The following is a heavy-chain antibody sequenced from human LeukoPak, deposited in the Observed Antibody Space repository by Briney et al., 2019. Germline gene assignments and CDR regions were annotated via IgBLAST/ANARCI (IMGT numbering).Heavy chain of an antibody. CDR3: ATNPPQYSGSSYYYYFYMDV. CDR1: GFTFSSYW. Sequence: GGSLRLSCAASGFTFSSYWMHWVRQAPGKGLVWVSRINSDGSSTSYADSVKGRFTSSRDNSKNTLFLQMNNLRVEDTAVYYCATNPPQYSGSSYYYYFYMDVWGKGTAVTISS. J-gene: IGHJ6*03. CDR2: INSDGSST. D-gene: IGHD1-26*01. V-gene: IGHV3-74*01.